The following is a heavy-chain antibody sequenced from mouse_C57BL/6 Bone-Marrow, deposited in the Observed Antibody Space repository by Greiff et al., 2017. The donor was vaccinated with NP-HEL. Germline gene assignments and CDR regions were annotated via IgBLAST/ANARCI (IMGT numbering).Heavy chain of an antibody. CDR2: IWSGGST. D-gene: IGHD1-1*02. Sequence: QVQLQQSGPGLVQPSQSLSITCTVSGFSLTSYGVHWVRQSPGKGLEWLGVIWSGGSTDYNAAFISRLSISKDNSKSQVFFKMNSLQADDTAIYFWARKPHYYGGCPYLYFRGRGTGTTVTVSS. V-gene: IGHV2-2*01. J-gene: IGHJ1*03. CDR3: ARKPHYYGGCPYLYFRG. CDR1: GFSLTSYG.